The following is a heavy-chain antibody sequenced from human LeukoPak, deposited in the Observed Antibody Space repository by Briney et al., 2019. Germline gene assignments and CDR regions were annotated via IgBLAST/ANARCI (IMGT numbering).Heavy chain of an antibody. CDR2: IYYSGST. V-gene: IGHV4-59*01. D-gene: IGHD6-13*01. CDR1: GGSISSYY. Sequence: SETLSLTCTVSGGSISSYYWSWIRQPPGKGLEWIGYIYYSGSTNYNPSLKSRVTISVDTYKNQFSLKLSSVTAADTAVYYCARDHSSSWYGGAWFDPWGQGTLVTVSS. J-gene: IGHJ5*02. CDR3: ARDHSSSWYGGAWFDP.